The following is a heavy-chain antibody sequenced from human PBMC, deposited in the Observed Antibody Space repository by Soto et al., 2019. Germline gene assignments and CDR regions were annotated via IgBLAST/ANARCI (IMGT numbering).Heavy chain of an antibody. Sequence: SVKVSCKASGGTFSSYAISWVRQAPGQGLEWMGGIIPIFGTANYAQKFQGRVTITADESTSTAYMELSSLRSEDTAVYYCARTIVGARGNWFDPWGQGTLVTVSS. D-gene: IGHD1-26*01. V-gene: IGHV1-69*13. CDR1: GGTFSSYA. J-gene: IGHJ5*02. CDR2: IIPIFGTA. CDR3: ARTIVGARGNWFDP.